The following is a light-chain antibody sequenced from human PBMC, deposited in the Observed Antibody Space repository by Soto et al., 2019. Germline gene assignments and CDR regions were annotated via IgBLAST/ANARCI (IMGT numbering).Light chain of an antibody. CDR1: NSNIGRYS. CDR2: SDD. CDR3: AAWDDNLNGPL. V-gene: IGLV1-44*01. J-gene: IGLJ3*02. Sequence: QAVVTQPPSLSGTPGQRVTISCSGSNSNIGRYSVNWYQHFPGTAPKILIYSDDERPSGVPDRFSGSKSGTSASLAISGLQSEYEAEYYCAAWDDNLNGPLFGGGTQLTVL.